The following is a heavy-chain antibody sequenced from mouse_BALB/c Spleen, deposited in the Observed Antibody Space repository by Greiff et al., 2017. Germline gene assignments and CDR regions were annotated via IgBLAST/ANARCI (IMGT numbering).Heavy chain of an antibody. CDR2: ISYSGST. V-gene: IGHV3-2*02. D-gene: IGHD2-1*01. J-gene: IGHJ4*01. CDR3: ARRRGNYSYAMDY. CDR1: GYSITSDYA. Sequence: EVKLMESGPGLVKPSQSLSLTCTVTGYSITSDYAWNWIRQFPGNQLEWMGYISYSGSTSYNPSLKSRISITRDTSKNQFFLQLNSVTTEDTATYYCARRRGNYSYAMDYWGQGTSVTVSS.